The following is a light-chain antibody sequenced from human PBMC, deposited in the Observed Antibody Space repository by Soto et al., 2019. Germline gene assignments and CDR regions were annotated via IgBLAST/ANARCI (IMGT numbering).Light chain of an antibody. CDR1: QSVHTY. CDR2: DAS. Sequence: EIVLTQSPGTLSLSPGERATLSCSAIQSVHTYLAWYQQKPGQAPRLLIHDASTRATGIPARISGSGSGTDFTLTISRLEPEDFAVYYCQHYGNSPPSVTFGPGTKVDIK. J-gene: IGKJ3*01. CDR3: QHYGNSPPSVT. V-gene: IGKV3-20*01.